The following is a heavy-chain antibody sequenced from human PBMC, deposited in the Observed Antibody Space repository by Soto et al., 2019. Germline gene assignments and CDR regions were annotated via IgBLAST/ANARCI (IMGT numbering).Heavy chain of an antibody. V-gene: IGHV4-59*01. Sequence: PSETLSLTCTVSGGSISSYHWSWIRQPPGKGLEWIGHIYYSGSTDYSPSLKSRVTISVDTSKNQFFLNLRSVTAADTAVYYCARGGGYHFGIEDWCRGILVTVSS. J-gene: IGHJ4*02. CDR1: GGSISSYH. D-gene: IGHD5-12*01. CDR2: IYYSGST. CDR3: ARGGGYHFGIED.